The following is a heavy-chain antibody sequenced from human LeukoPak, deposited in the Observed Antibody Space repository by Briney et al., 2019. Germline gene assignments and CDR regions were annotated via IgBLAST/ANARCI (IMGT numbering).Heavy chain of an antibody. J-gene: IGHJ4*02. CDR3: AKDGRSTYSSSDY. D-gene: IGHD6-6*01. CDR1: GFTFSSYA. Sequence: GGSLRLSCAASGFTFSSYAMSWVRQAPGKGLEWVSAISDSGANTYYADSMKGRFTISRDNSKNTLYLQMNSLRAEDTAVYYCAKDGRSTYSSSDYWGQGTLVTVSS. CDR2: ISDSGANT. V-gene: IGHV3-23*01.